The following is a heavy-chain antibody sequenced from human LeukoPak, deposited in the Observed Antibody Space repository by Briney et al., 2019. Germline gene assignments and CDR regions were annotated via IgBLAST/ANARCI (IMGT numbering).Heavy chain of an antibody. D-gene: IGHD3-10*01. Sequence: SEILSLTCTVSGYSISNDYWSWIRQPPGTGLEWIGYIHNTGSNDYNPSLKSRVTMSLDTSKNQFSLKLTSVTAADTAIYYCARGLPHYYGSGRIFDYWGQGTLVTVSS. CDR1: GYSISNDY. CDR3: ARGLPHYYGSGRIFDY. CDR2: IHNTGSN. J-gene: IGHJ4*02. V-gene: IGHV4-59*01.